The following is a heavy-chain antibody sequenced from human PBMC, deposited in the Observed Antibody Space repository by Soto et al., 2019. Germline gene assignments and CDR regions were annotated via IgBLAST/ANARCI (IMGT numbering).Heavy chain of an antibody. J-gene: IGHJ4*02. CDR2: ISSSSSYI. V-gene: IGHV3-21*01. CDR1: GFTFSSYS. D-gene: IGHD3-22*01. CDR3: ARTLDSSGYYLTPDLDY. Sequence: GGSLRLSCAASGFTFSSYSMNWVRQAPGQGLEWVSSISSSSSYIYYADSVKGRFTISRDNAKNSLYLQMNSLRAEDTAVYYCARTLDSSGYYLTPDLDYWGQGTLVTVSS.